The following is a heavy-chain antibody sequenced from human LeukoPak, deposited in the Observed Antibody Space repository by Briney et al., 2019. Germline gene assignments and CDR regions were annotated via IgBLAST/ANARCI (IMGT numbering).Heavy chain of an antibody. V-gene: IGHV3-21*01. CDR2: ISSSSSYI. CDR3: ARDSRYCSSTSCYTGDH. D-gene: IGHD2-2*02. J-gene: IGHJ4*02. Sequence: PGGSLRLSXAASGFTFSSYSMNWVRQAPGKGLEWVSSISSSSSYIYYADSVKGRFTISRDNAKNSLYLQMNGLRAEDTAVYYCARDSRYCSSTSCYTGDHWGQGTLVTVSS. CDR1: GFTFSSYS.